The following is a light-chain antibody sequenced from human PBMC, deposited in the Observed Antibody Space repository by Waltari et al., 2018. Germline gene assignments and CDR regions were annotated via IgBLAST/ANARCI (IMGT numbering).Light chain of an antibody. J-gene: IGKJ5*01. CDR3: QQRNSYPIT. Sequence: IQLTQSPSSLSASVGDRVTITCRASQGISSYLAWYQKKPGKAPKLLIHTASTLQSGIPSRFSGSGSGTDFALSISILQPEDFATYYCQQRNSYPITFGEGTRLEIK. CDR1: QGISSY. V-gene: IGKV1-9*01. CDR2: TAS.